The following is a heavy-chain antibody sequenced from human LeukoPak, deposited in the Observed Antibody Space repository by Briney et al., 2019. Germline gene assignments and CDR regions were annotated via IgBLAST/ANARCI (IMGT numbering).Heavy chain of an antibody. V-gene: IGHV3-23*01. Sequence: PGGSLRLSCAASGFTLSGHTITWLRQAPGKGLEWVSIIGGRDDRTYYADSVKGRFTISRDNPNNNLYLHMNSLRAEDTAVYYCAKDPNPHYDFWSGYKWGQGTLVTVSS. D-gene: IGHD3-3*01. CDR2: IGGRDDRT. J-gene: IGHJ4*02. CDR1: GFTLSGHT. CDR3: AKDPNPHYDFWSGYK.